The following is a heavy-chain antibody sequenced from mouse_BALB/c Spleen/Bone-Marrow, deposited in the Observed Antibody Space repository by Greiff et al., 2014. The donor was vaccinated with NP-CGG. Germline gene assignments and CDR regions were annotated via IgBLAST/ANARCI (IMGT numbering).Heavy chain of an antibody. D-gene: IGHD1-1*01. CDR2: IDPENGNT. CDR3: TRWVYYGSSYFDY. Sequence: EVKLQESGAESVRPGALVKLSCNASGFNIKDYYMHWVKQRPEQGLEWIGWIDPENGNTIYDPKFPGKASITADTSSNTAYPQLSSLTSEDTAVYYCTRWVYYGSSYFDYWGQGTTLTVSS. V-gene: IGHV14-1*02. CDR1: GFNIKDYY. J-gene: IGHJ2*01.